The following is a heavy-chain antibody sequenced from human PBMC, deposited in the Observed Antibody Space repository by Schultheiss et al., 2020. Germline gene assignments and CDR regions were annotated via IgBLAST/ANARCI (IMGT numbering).Heavy chain of an antibody. V-gene: IGHV3-73*01. Sequence: WGALRLSCAASGFTFSGSAMHWVRQASGKGLEWVGRIRSNANSYATAYAASVKGRFTISRADSKNTAYLQMNSLKTEDTAVYSCTVTELPWGQGTLVTVSS. J-gene: IGHJ5*02. CDR3: TVTELP. CDR2: IRSNANSYAT. D-gene: IGHD1-26*01. CDR1: GFTFSGSA.